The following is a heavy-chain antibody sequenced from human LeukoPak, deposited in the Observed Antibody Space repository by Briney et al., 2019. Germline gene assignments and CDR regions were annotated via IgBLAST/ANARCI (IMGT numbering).Heavy chain of an antibody. D-gene: IGHD2-15*01. CDR3: ARTPRYCSGGSCDWDDY. J-gene: IGHJ4*02. Sequence: SETLSLTCTVSGGSISSYYWSWIRQPAGKGLEWIGRINTSGSTNYNPSLKSRVTMSVDTSKNQLSLKLSSVTAADTAVYYCARTPRYCSGGSCDWDDYWGQGTLVTVSS. CDR1: GGSISSYY. V-gene: IGHV4-4*07. CDR2: INTSGST.